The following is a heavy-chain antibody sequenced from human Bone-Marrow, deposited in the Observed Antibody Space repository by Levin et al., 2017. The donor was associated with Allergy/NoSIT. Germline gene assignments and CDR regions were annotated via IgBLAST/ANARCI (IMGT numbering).Heavy chain of an antibody. CDR1: GGSISNYY. CDR3: ARDPVGYCSSTTCFIGWFDP. V-gene: IGHV4-59*01. Sequence: SETLSLTCTVSGGSISNYYWSWMRQPPGKGLEWIGNVYYTGSTNYNPSLKSRVTISVDTSKTQFSLKLTSITAADTAVYYCARDPVGYCSSTTCFIGWFDPWGQGTQITVSS. CDR2: VYYTGST. D-gene: IGHD2-2*01. J-gene: IGHJ5*02.